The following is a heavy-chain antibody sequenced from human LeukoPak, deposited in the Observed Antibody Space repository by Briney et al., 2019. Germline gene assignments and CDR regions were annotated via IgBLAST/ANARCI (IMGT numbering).Heavy chain of an antibody. CDR1: GFTFSSYA. D-gene: IGHD3-22*01. CDR2: ISGSGGST. J-gene: IGHJ4*02. CDR3: AKGPPASFSYDSSGYYPPFGY. V-gene: IGHV3-23*01. Sequence: GGSLRLSCAASGFTFSSYAMSWVRQAPGKGLEWVSAISGSGGSTYYADFVKGRFTISRDNSKNTLYLQMNSLRAKDTAVYYCAKGPPASFSYDSSGYYPPFGYWGQGTLVTVSS.